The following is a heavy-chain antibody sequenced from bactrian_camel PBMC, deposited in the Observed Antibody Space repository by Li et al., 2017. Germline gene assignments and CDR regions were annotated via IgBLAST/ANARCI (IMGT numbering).Heavy chain of an antibody. CDR2: VSWDSGRPGP. D-gene: IGHD1*01. Sequence: VQLVESGGGLVQPGESLRLSCTVSGLTFDDHAMGWFRQVAGQEREGIACVSWDSGRPGPWYADSVKGRFTVSRDNAKNTLYLQMNFLNIEDTGMYYCARSPWQGATNRQGTQVTVS. J-gene: IGHJ4*01. CDR1: GLTFDDHA. V-gene: IGHV3-1*01.